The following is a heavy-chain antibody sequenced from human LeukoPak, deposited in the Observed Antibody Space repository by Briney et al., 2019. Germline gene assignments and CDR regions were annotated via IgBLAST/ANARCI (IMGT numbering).Heavy chain of an antibody. CDR3: AREYSSSSGKNAFDV. CDR2: IYASGNT. V-gene: IGHV4-4*07. J-gene: IGHJ3*01. D-gene: IGHD6-6*01. Sequence: SETLSLTCTVSGGSISTYYWSLIRQPAGKGLEWIARIYASGNTNYNPSLKSRVTMSLDTSKNQFSLRLTSVTAADTAVYYCAREYSSSSGKNAFDVWGQGTMVTVSS. CDR1: GGSISTYY.